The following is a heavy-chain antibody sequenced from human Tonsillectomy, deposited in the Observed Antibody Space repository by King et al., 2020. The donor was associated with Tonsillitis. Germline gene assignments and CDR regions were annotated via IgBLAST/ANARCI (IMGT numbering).Heavy chain of an antibody. CDR2: ICTPGSMT. V-gene: IGHV3-11*01. J-gene: IGHJ3*02. Sequence: VQLVESGGGLVKPGGALRLSCAASGFTFTAHYMSWIRQAPGKGLEWVSYICTPGSMTFYADPVNDRFTISRDNAENTLFLQMNSLRAEEPAVYYCVRDSATTAGFAFDIWGQGTAVTVSS. CDR1: GFTFTAHY. D-gene: IGHD1-7*01. CDR3: VRDSATTAGFAFDI.